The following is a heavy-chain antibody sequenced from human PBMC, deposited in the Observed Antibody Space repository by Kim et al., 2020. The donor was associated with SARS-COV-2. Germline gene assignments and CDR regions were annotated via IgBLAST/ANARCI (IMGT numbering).Heavy chain of an antibody. D-gene: IGHD5-12*01. J-gene: IGHJ4*02. CDR2: IKQDGSEK. CDR3: ARGHSGYEVVFVY. CDR1: GFTFSSYW. V-gene: IGHV3-7*03. Sequence: GGSLRLSCAASGFTFSSYWMSWVRQAPGKGLEWVANIKQDGSEKYYVDSVKGRFTISRDNAKNSLYLQMNSLRAEDTAVYYCARGHSGYEVVFVYWGQGTLVTVSS.